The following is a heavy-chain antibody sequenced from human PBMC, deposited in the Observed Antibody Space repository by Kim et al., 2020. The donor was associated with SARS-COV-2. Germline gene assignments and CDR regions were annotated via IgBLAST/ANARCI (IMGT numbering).Heavy chain of an antibody. CDR2: INAGNGNT. Sequence: ASVKVSCKASGYTFTSYAMHWVRQAPGQRLEWMGWINAGNGNTKYSQKFQGRVTITRDTSASTAYMELSSLRSEDTAVYYCARDSGEGRYYDILTGYYPAGDGMDVWGQGTTVTVSS. V-gene: IGHV1-3*01. D-gene: IGHD3-9*01. J-gene: IGHJ6*02. CDR1: GYTFTSYA. CDR3: ARDSGEGRYYDILTGYYPAGDGMDV.